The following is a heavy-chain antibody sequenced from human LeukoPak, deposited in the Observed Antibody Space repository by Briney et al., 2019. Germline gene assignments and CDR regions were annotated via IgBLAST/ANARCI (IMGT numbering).Heavy chain of an antibody. Sequence: ASVKVSCKASGYTFTDYFIHWVRQTPGQRPEWMGWINPYSGATNYAKFFQGRVTMTRDTSISTAYMELSRLRSDDTAVYYCARGGSGYYPEDYYMDVWGKGTTVTISS. J-gene: IGHJ6*03. V-gene: IGHV1-2*02. CDR2: INPYSGAT. CDR3: ARGGSGYYPEDYYMDV. CDR1: GYTFTDYF. D-gene: IGHD3-22*01.